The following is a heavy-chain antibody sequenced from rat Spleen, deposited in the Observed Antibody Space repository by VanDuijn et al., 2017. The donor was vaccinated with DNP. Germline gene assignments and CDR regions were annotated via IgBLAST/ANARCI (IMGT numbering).Heavy chain of an antibody. Sequence: EVKLVESGGGRVQPGRSLKLSCAASGFTFSDYAMAWVRQAPKKGLEWVSTISFDGNRTYYPDSVKGRFAVSRNNAESTLYLQMDSLRSDDTATYFCATAIGDYWGQGVMVTVSS. CDR1: GFTFSDYA. J-gene: IGHJ2*01. CDR3: ATAIGDY. D-gene: IGHD1-2*01. V-gene: IGHV5-7*01. CDR2: ISFDGNRT.